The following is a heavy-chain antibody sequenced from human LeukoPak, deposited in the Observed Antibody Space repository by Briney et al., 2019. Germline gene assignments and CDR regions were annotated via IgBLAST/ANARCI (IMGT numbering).Heavy chain of an antibody. J-gene: IGHJ6*03. CDR1: GFTFSSYE. D-gene: IGHD1-26*01. CDR2: ISSSGSTI. CDR3: ARGSWEPLSEEYMDV. Sequence: GGSLRLSCAASGFTFSSYEMNWVRQAPGKGLEWVSYISSSGSTIYYADSVKGRFTISRDNAKNSLYLQMNSLRAEDTAVYYCARGSWEPLSEEYMDVWGKGTTVTVSS. V-gene: IGHV3-48*03.